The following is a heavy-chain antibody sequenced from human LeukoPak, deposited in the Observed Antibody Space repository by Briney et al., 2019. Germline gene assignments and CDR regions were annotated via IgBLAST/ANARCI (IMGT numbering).Heavy chain of an antibody. CDR2: INHSGST. CDR1: GFTFSSYN. J-gene: IGHJ4*02. D-gene: IGHD3-10*01. CDR3: ARRGGTYYYGSGSSFFDY. Sequence: KAGGSLRLSCAASGFTFSSYNMNWVRQAPGKGLEWVGEINHSGSTNYNPSLKSRVTISVDTPKNQFSLKLSSVTAADTAVYYCARRGGTYYYGSGSSFFDYWGQGTLVAVSS. V-gene: IGHV4-34*01.